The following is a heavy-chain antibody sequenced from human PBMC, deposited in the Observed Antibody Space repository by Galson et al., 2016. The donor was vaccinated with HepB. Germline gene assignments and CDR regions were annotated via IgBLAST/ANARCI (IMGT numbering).Heavy chain of an antibody. CDR3: AKHPNLEWLSTFHY. CDR2: LSGSGGDT. Sequence: SLRLSCAASGFTFSSYAMAWVRQAPGKGLEWVSSLSGSGGDTYYADSVKGRFTISRDNSKNMLYLQMNSLRAEDTAVYYCAKHPNLEWLSTFHYWGQGTLVTVSS. D-gene: IGHD3-3*01. V-gene: IGHV3-23*01. J-gene: IGHJ4*02. CDR1: GFTFSSYA.